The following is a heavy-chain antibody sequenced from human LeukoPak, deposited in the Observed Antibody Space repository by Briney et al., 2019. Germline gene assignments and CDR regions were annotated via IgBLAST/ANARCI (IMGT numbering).Heavy chain of an antibody. CDR2: ISSSSSYI. CDR1: GFTFSSYN. J-gene: IGHJ5*01. CDR3: ARDWGSGYDYAANLLDP. V-gene: IGHV3-21*01. Sequence: TGGSLRLSCAGSGFTFSSYNMNWVRQAPGKGLEWVSSISSSSSYIYYADSVKGRFTISRDNAQNSLYLQMNSLRAEDTAVYYCARDWGSGYDYAANLLDPWGQGTLVTVSS. D-gene: IGHD5-12*01.